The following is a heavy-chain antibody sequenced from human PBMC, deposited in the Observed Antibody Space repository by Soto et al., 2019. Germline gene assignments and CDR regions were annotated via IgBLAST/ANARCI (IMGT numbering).Heavy chain of an antibody. V-gene: IGHV6-1*01. CDR2: TYYRSKWYN. CDR3: ARDSGYDVRLNDSYYYYGMDV. D-gene: IGHD5-12*01. CDR1: GDSVSSNSAA. Sequence: SQTLSLTCAISGDSVSSNSAAWNWIRQSPSRGLEWLGRTYYRSKWYNDYAVSVKSRITINPDTSKNQFSLQLNSVTPEDTAVYYCARDSGYDVRLNDSYYYYGMDVWGQGTTVTSP. J-gene: IGHJ6*02.